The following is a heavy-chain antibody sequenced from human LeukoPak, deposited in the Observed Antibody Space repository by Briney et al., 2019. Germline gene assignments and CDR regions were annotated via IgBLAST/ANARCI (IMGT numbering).Heavy chain of an antibody. V-gene: IGHV4-59*08. Sequence: SETLSLTCTVSGGSISSYYWSWIRQPPGKGLEWIGYIYYSGSTNYNPSLKSRVTISVDTSKNQFSLKLSSVTAADTAVYYCARQRWLQALDYWGQGTLVTVSS. J-gene: IGHJ4*02. CDR2: IYYSGST. D-gene: IGHD5-12*01. CDR3: ARQRWLQALDY. CDR1: GGSISSYY.